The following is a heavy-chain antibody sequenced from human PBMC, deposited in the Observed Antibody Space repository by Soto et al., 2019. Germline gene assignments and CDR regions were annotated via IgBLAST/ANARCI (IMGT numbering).Heavy chain of an antibody. CDR1: GGSISSRGYY. J-gene: IGHJ5*02. CDR3: ATSNWFDP. V-gene: IGHV4-39*01. CDR2: IYYSGST. Sequence: QLQLQESGPGLVKPSETLSLTCTVSGGSISSRGYYWGWIRQPPGKGLEWIGTIYYSGSTYYNPSLKSRVTISVDTSNTQFSLKLSSVTAADTAVYYCATSNWFDPWGQGTLVTVSS.